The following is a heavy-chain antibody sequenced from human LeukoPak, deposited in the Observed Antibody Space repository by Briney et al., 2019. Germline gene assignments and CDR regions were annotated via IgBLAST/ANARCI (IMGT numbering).Heavy chain of an antibody. CDR3: AKDGYGSGSFNVLYYYYYGMDV. D-gene: IGHD3-10*01. CDR2: ISYDGSNK. J-gene: IGHJ6*02. V-gene: IGHV3-30*18. Sequence: GRSLRLSCAAPGFTFSSYGMHWVRQAPGKGLEWVAVISYDGSNKYYADSVKGRFTISRDNSKNTLYLQMNSLRAEDTAVYYCAKDGYGSGSFNVLYYYYYGMDVWGQGTTVTVSS. CDR1: GFTFSSYG.